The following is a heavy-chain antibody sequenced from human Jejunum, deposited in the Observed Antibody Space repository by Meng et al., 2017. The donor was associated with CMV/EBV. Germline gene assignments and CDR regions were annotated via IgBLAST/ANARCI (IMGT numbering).Heavy chain of an antibody. D-gene: IGHD1-26*01. CDR2: ISAYNGNT. CDR3: ARVEVGITSRDY. J-gene: IGHJ4*02. CDR1: GYTFTNYG. Sequence: QDQLVQSGGEVKEPGASLKVSCKASGYTFTNYGITWVRQAPGQGLEWMGWISAYNGNTNYAQTLQGRVTMTTDTSTSTAYMELRSLRSDDTAVYYCARVEVGITSRDYWGQGTLVTVSS. V-gene: IGHV1-18*01.